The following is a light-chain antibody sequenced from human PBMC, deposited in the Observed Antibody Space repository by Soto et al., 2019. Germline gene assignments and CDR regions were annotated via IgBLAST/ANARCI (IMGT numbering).Light chain of an antibody. V-gene: IGKV3-11*01. CDR2: AAS. CDR1: QSVSSY. J-gene: IGKJ2*01. Sequence: EIVLTQSPATLSLSPGERATLSCRASQSVSSYLAWYQQKPGQAPRLLIYAASNRATDIPARFSGSGSGTDCTLTISSLAPEDFAVYYCQQRSNWARTFGQGIKLEIK. CDR3: QQRSNWART.